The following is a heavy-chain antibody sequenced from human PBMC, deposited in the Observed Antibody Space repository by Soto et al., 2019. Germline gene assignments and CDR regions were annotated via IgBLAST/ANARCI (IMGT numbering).Heavy chain of an antibody. CDR1: GDSVSSNSAA. CDR2: TYYRSKWYN. CDR3: EMGTGTFEY. V-gene: IGHV6-1*01. Sequence: SQTLSLTWAISGDSVSSNSAAWNWIRQSPSRGLEWLGRTYYRSKWYNDYAGSTKSRIIINPEISKNQYSLQLNSVTPEDTAVCYCEMGTGTFEYWGHGTLVTVSS. J-gene: IGHJ4*01. D-gene: IGHD2-8*02.